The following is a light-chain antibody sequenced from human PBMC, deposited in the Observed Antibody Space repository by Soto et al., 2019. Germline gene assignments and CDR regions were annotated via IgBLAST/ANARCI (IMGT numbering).Light chain of an antibody. Sequence: IVMTHSPATLSLSPGERASLSFRASQSISSNLSFYQQNPGQAPRLLIYVASTRAPDIPARFSGSGSGTDFTLTISSLQSADFAVYYCQHYNTWPPLTFGGGTKVDIK. CDR1: QSISSN. CDR3: QHYNTWPPLT. V-gene: IGKV3-15*01. J-gene: IGKJ4*01. CDR2: VAS.